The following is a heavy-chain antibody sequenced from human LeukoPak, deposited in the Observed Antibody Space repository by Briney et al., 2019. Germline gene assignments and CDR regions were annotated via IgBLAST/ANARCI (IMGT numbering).Heavy chain of an antibody. CDR2: ISGSGGST. CDR3: AKSMGPSIAAAGTWTDY. CDR1: GFSFNIYA. V-gene: IGHV3-23*01. D-gene: IGHD6-13*01. Sequence: GGSLRLSCAASGFSFNIYAMSWVRQAPGKGLEWVSAISGSGGSTYYADSVKGRFTISRDNSKNTLYLQMNSLRAEDTAVYYCAKSMGPSIAAAGTWTDYWGQGTLVTVSS. J-gene: IGHJ4*02.